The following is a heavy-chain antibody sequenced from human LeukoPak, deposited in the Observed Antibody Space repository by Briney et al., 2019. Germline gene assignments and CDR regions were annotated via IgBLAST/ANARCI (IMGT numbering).Heavy chain of an antibody. CDR1: GGSFSGYY. Sequence: SETLSLTCAVYGGSFSGYYWSWIRQPPGKGLEWIGEINHSGSTNYNPSLKSRVTISVDTSKNQFSLRLSSVTAADTAVYYCARDVRSGMDVWGQGTTVIVSS. CDR2: INHSGST. J-gene: IGHJ6*02. V-gene: IGHV4-34*01. D-gene: IGHD6-6*01. CDR3: ARDVRSGMDV.